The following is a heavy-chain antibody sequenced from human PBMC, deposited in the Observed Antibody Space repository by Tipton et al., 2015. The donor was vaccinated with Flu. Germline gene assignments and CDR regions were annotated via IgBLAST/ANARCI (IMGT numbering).Heavy chain of an antibody. D-gene: IGHD6-13*01. Sequence: TLSLTCTVSGCSISSYYWSWIRQPPGKGLEWIGYIYYSGSTNYNPSLKSRVTISVDTSKNQFSLKLSSVTAADTAVYYCARDSAAHYGMDVWGQGTTVTVSS. CDR1: GCSISSYY. CDR2: IYYSGST. J-gene: IGHJ6*02. V-gene: IGHV4-59*08. CDR3: ARDSAAHYGMDV.